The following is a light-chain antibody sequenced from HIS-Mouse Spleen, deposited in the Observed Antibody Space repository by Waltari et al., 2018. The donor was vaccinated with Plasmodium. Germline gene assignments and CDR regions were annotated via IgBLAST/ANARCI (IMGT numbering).Light chain of an antibody. CDR2: DAS. Sequence: AIQLTQSPSSLSASVGDRGTITCRASQGISSPLAWYQQKPGKAPKLLIYDASSLESGVPSRFSGSGSGTDFTLTISSLQPEDFATYYCQQFNSYPTFGQGTKLEIK. V-gene: IGKV1-13*02. CDR1: QGISSP. CDR3: QQFNSYPT. J-gene: IGKJ2*01.